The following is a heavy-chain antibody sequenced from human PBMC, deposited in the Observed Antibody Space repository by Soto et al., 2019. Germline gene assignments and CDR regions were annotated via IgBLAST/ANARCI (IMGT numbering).Heavy chain of an antibody. CDR2: ISESGRST. J-gene: IGHJ4*02. CDR3: AKNMVELGFDY. Sequence: EVQLLESGGGLVQPGGSLRLSCVASGFSFSTYAMSWVRQAPGKGLEWVSGISESGRSTDYADSVKGRFTISRDNSKNTLYLQMNSLRVEDTAVYYCAKNMVELGFDYWGQGTLATVSS. D-gene: IGHD1-7*01. CDR1: GFSFSTYA. V-gene: IGHV3-23*01.